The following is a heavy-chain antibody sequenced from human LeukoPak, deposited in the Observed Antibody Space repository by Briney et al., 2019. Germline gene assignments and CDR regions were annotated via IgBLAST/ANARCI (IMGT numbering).Heavy chain of an antibody. CDR1: GGTFSSCA. D-gene: IGHD3-10*01. CDR3: ARRYYGSGSFNWFDP. J-gene: IGHJ5*02. V-gene: IGHV1-69*13. Sequence: SVKVSCKASGGTFSSCAISWVRQAPGQGLEWMGGIIPIFGTANYAQKFQGRVTITADESTSTAYMELSSLRSEDTAVYYCARRYYGSGSFNWFDPWGQGTLVTVSS. CDR2: IIPIFGTA.